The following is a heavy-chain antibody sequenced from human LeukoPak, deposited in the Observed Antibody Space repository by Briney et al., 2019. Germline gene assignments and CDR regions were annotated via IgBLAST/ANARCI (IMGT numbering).Heavy chain of an antibody. CDR1: GFTFDDYA. CDR3: AKAPSLEMATMCDY. Sequence: PGESLRLSCVASGFTFDDYAMHLVRQAPGKGLEWVSGISWNSGSIGYADSVKGRFTISRDNAKNSLYLQMNSLRAEDTALYYCAKAPSLEMATMCDYWGQGTLVTVSS. V-gene: IGHV3-9*01. D-gene: IGHD5-12*01. CDR2: ISWNSGSI. J-gene: IGHJ4*02.